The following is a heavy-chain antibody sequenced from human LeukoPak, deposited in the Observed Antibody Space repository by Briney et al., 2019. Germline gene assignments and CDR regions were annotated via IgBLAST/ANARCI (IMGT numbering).Heavy chain of an antibody. CDR2: INHRGST. Sequence: KPSETLSLTCAVFGGSFSGQYWSWIRQPPGKGLEWIGGINHRGSTTYNPSLKSRVTISVDTSKSQFSLKVRSLTAADTAVYYCARDRYSNSFYYYYAMDVWGQGTTVTVSS. J-gene: IGHJ6*02. D-gene: IGHD4-11*01. CDR1: GGSFSGQY. CDR3: ARDRYSNSFYYYYAMDV. V-gene: IGHV4-34*01.